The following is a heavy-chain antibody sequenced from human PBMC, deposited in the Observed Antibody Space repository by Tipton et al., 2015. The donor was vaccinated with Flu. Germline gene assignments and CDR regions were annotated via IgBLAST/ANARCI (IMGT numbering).Heavy chain of an antibody. CDR2: INSDGSST. D-gene: IGHD2-2*01. CDR1: RFTFSSYW. Sequence: SLRLSCAASRFTFSSYWMHWVRQAPGKGLVWVSRINSDGSSTSYADSVKGRFTISRDNAKNTLYLQMNSLRAEDTAVYYCARDGDIVVVPAAIRYYYGMDVWGQGTTVTVSS. J-gene: IGHJ6*02. CDR3: ARDGDIVVVPAAIRYYYGMDV. V-gene: IGHV3-74*01.